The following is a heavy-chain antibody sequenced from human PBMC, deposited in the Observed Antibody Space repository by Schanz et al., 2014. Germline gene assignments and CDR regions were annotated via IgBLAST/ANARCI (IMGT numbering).Heavy chain of an antibody. Sequence: QVQLVQSGAEVKKPGASVKVSCKASGYTFTSHGISWVRQAPGQGLEWMGWINGYNGHTLYAQKFQGRVTLTTDTSTSTAYMELRNLRSDDTAVYSCARALFGSGHGDVWGQGILVTVSS. CDR1: GYTFTSHG. V-gene: IGHV1-18*01. J-gene: IGHJ4*02. CDR3: ARALFGSGHGDV. D-gene: IGHD3-10*01. CDR2: INGYNGHT.